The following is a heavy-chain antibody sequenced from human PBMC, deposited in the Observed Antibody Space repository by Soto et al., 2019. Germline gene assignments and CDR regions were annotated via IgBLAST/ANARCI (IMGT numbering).Heavy chain of an antibody. Sequence: QVQLQESGPGLVKPSETLSLTCTVSGGSISAYYWSWIRQPPGKGLEWIGYIHHSGSTNYNPSLRSRVTISVDTSENQFSLNLSSVTAEDTAVYYCARLTSGWYSYWGPGTLVTVSS. CDR2: IHHSGST. J-gene: IGHJ4*02. D-gene: IGHD6-19*01. CDR1: GGSISAYY. CDR3: ARLTSGWYSY. V-gene: IGHV4-59*08.